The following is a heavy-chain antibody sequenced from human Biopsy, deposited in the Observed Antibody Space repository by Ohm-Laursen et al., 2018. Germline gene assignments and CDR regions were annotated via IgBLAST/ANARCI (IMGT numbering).Heavy chain of an antibody. CDR1: GNTFATYH. CDR2: ISPSGATT. D-gene: IGHD1-26*01. V-gene: IGHV1-46*01. CDR3: ARVGAGAPSIDYFDY. J-gene: IGHJ4*02. Sequence: ASVKVSCKASGNTFATYHIHWVRQAPGQGLEWMGVISPSGATTSFSQKFQGRITMTGDTSTGTVYMDLNSLGSEDTAVYYCARVGAGAPSIDYFDYWGQGALVTVSS.